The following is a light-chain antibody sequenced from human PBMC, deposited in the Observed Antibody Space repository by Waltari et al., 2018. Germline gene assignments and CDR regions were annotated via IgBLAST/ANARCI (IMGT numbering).Light chain of an antibody. J-gene: IGKJ3*01. CDR3: QQSYNTPRT. Sequence: DIQMTQSPSSLSASVGDRVPITCRASQSISTHLNWYQQKPGKAPKLLIYAASNLQSDVPSRFSGRGSETDFTLTISSLQPEDFAVYYCQQSYNTPRTFGPGTKVDIK. CDR2: AAS. V-gene: IGKV1-39*01. CDR1: QSISTH.